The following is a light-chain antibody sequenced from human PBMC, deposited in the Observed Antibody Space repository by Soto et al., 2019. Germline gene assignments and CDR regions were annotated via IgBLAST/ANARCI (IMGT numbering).Light chain of an antibody. Sequence: EIVLTQSPGTLSLSPGERATLSCRASQTIGSYLAWYQQKPGRAPRLLIYDVSNRATGIPARFSGSGSGTDFTLTISSLEPEDFAVYYCHQRSEWPLTFGGGNKVEIK. CDR1: QTIGSY. CDR2: DVS. CDR3: HQRSEWPLT. V-gene: IGKV3-11*01. J-gene: IGKJ4*01.